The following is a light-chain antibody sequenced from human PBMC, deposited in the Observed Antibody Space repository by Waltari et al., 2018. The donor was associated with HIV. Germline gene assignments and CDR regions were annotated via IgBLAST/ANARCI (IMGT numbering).Light chain of an antibody. CDR1: KLGRNH. CDR3: QAWDSSTVV. CDR2: QNS. J-gene: IGLJ2*01. V-gene: IGLV3-1*01. Sequence: YDITQQPAVPVSPGMPASISCPGAKLGRNHSCCYQQKPGQSPVLVIYQNSKRPSGIPERFSGSNSGNTATLTISGTQAMDEADYYCQAWDSSTVVFGGGTKLTVL.